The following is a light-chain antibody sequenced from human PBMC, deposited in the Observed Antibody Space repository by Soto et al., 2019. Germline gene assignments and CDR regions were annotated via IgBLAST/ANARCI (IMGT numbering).Light chain of an antibody. CDR1: QSIATPY. J-gene: IGKJ5*01. CDR3: LQYTSLPIT. Sequence: EVVLTQSPGTLSLSPGDTVTLSCKASQSIATPYLAWYQQTFGQAPRLLISSTSKRAPDIPDRFSGAGSGTDFTLTISRLESEDSGVYYGLQYTSLPITFGQGTRLVI. CDR2: STS. V-gene: IGKV3-20*01.